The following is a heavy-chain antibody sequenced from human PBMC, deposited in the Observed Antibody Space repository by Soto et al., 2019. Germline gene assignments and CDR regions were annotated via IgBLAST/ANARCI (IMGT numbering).Heavy chain of an antibody. CDR2: IYPGDSDT. CDR1: GYSFTSYW. Sequence: PGESLKISCKGSGYSFTSYWIGWVRQMPGKGLEWMGIIYPGDSDTRYSPSFQGQVTISADKSISTAYLQWSSLKASDTAMYYCARQHDFWSGYYTNWFDPWGQGTLVTV. J-gene: IGHJ5*02. V-gene: IGHV5-51*01. D-gene: IGHD3-3*01. CDR3: ARQHDFWSGYYTNWFDP.